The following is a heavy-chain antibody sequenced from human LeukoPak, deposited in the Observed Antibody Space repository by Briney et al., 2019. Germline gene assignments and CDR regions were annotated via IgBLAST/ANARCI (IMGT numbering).Heavy chain of an antibody. CDR3: VKDLYYDNSGYYSGAFDY. CDR2: INSNGGRT. CDR1: GFTFKKYA. D-gene: IGHD3-22*01. V-gene: IGHV3-64D*06. J-gene: IGHJ4*02. Sequence: PGGSLILSCSASGFTFKKYAMHWVRQAPGKGLEYVSAINSNGGRTYYADSVKGRFTISRDNSKNTLFLQMSSLRVEDTAVYYCVKDLYYDNSGYYSGAFDYWGQGTPVTFSS.